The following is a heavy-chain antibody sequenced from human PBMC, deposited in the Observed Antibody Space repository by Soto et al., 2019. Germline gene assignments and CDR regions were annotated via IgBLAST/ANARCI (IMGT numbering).Heavy chain of an antibody. CDR1: GFTFNKYG. Sequence: GGSLRLSCAVSGFTFNKYGMHWVRQAPGKGLEWVAVISYDGINRYYGDSVKGRFTISRDNSKNTLYLQMNSLRAEDTAVYYCAKGDCSSTSCYSVHYGMDVWGQGTTVTVSS. CDR3: AKGDCSSTSCYSVHYGMDV. J-gene: IGHJ6*02. CDR2: ISYDGINR. D-gene: IGHD2-2*01. V-gene: IGHV3-30*18.